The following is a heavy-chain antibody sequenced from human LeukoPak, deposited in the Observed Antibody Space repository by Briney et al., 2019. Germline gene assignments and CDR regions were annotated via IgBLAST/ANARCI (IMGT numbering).Heavy chain of an antibody. Sequence: NASETLSLTCTVSGGSISSGGYYWSWIRQPPGKGLEWIGYIYHSGSTYYNPSLKSRVTISVDRSKNQFSLKLSSVTAADTAVYYCASRRYSSSSGYYYMDVWGKGTTVTVSS. CDR1: GGSISSGGYY. J-gene: IGHJ6*03. CDR3: ASRRYSSSSGYYYMDV. D-gene: IGHD6-13*01. V-gene: IGHV4-30-2*01. CDR2: IYHSGST.